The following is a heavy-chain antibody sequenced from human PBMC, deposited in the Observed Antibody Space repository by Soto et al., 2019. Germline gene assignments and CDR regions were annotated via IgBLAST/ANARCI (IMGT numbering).Heavy chain of an antibody. CDR2: ISGSGGST. D-gene: IGHD3-22*01. CDR3: AKDRYYYDSSGYYYNWFDP. Sequence: PGGSLRLSCAASGFTFSSYAMSWVRQAPGKGLEWVSAISGSGGSTYYADSVKGRFTISRDNSKNTLYLQMNSLRAEDTAVYYCAKDRYYYDSSGYYYNWFDPWGQGTLVTVSS. V-gene: IGHV3-23*01. J-gene: IGHJ5*02. CDR1: GFTFSSYA.